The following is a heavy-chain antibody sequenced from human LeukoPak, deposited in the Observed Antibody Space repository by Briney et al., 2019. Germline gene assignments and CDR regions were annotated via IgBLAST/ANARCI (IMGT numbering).Heavy chain of an antibody. CDR3: AKAWGSGYSPAAEYFQH. Sequence: TGGSLRLSCAASGFTFSSYAMSWVRQAPGKGLEWVSAISGSGGSTYCADSVKGRFTISRDNSKNTLYLQMNSLRAEDTAVYYCAKAWGSGYSPAAEYFQHWGQGTLVTVSS. D-gene: IGHD3-22*01. CDR1: GFTFSSYA. CDR2: ISGSGGST. J-gene: IGHJ1*01. V-gene: IGHV3-23*01.